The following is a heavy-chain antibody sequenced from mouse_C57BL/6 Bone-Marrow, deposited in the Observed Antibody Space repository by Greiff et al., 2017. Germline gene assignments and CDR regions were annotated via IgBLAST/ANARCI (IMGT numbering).Heavy chain of an antibody. J-gene: IGHJ4*01. CDR1: GFNIKDDY. Sequence: VQLQQSGAELVRPGASVKLSCTASGFNIKDDYMHWVKQRPEQGLEWIGWIDPENGDTENASKFQGKATITADTSSNTAYLQLSSLTSEDTAVYYCTKGSLAMDYWGQGTSVTVSS. CDR2: IDPENGDT. CDR3: TKGSLAMDY. V-gene: IGHV14-4*01.